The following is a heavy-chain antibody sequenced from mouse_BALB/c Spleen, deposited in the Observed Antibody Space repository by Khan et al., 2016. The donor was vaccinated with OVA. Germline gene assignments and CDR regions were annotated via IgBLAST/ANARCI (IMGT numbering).Heavy chain of an antibody. CDR2: IYPGGYFT. J-gene: IGHJ1*01. Sequence: QVQLQQSGGEVVRPGTSVKISCKASGYTFTNYWLGWIRQRPGHGLEWIGDIYPGGYFTNYNEQFKGKATLTVDTSSSTANMQLSTPTSEDSSVYFCARWATWYFDVWGAGTTVTVSS. CDR1: GYTFTNYW. CDR3: ARWATWYFDV. V-gene: IGHV1-63*02. D-gene: IGHD3-1*01.